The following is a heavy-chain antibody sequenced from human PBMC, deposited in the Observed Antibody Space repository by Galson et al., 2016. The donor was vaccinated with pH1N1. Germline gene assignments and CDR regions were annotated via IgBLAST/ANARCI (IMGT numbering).Heavy chain of an antibody. J-gene: IGHJ3*01. D-gene: IGHD6-19*01. V-gene: IGHV4-34*01. CDR2: INHGERT. CDR1: GGSFRGYY. CDR3: VRHTTSGFPTIEVAARRRPFDV. Sequence: ETLSLTCAVYGGSFRGYYWSWIRQPPGKGLEWIGEINHGERTNYNPSLEGRVALTSDMSKNQISLRLLSVTAADTAVYFCVRHTTSGFPTIEVAARRRPFDVWGQGTLVTVSS.